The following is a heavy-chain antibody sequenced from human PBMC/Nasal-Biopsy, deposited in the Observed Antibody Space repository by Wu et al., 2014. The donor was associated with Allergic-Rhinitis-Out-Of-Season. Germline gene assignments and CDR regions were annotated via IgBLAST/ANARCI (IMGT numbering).Heavy chain of an antibody. J-gene: IGHJ4*02. CDR2: IYYIGST. Sequence: TLSLTCTVSGGSISSYYWSWLRQPPGKALEWIGYIYYIGSTNYNPSLKSRVTISVDTSKNQFSLKLSSVTAADTAVYYCARGAAMAEFDYWGQGTLVTVSS. CDR1: GGSISSYY. V-gene: IGHV4-59*08. CDR3: ARGAAMAEFDY. D-gene: IGHD5-18*01.